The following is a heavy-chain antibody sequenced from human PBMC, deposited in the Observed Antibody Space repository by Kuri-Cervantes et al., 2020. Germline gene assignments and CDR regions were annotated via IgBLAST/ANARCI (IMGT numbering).Heavy chain of an antibody. Sequence: GESLKISCAASGFTFSSYGMHWVRQAPGKGLEWVAVIWYDGSNKYYADSVKGRFTISRDNSKNTLYLQMNSLRAEDTAVYYCAKESSGYCLDYWGQGTLVTVSS. V-gene: IGHV3-30*02. J-gene: IGHJ4*02. CDR1: GFTFSSYG. D-gene: IGHD3-22*01. CDR3: AKESSGYCLDY. CDR2: IWYDGSNK.